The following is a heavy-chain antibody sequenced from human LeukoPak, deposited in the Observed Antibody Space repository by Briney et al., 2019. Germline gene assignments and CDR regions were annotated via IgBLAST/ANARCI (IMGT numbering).Heavy chain of an antibody. D-gene: IGHD2-2*01. CDR3: ARGGCSSTACPPPGFDY. CDR2: IYNSGTA. Sequence: SETLSLTCSVSGDSISSYYWSWIRQPPGKGLEWIGYIYNSGTATYNPPLKSRLTTSVDTTKNQFSLKLSSVTAADTAVYYCARGGCSSTACPPPGFDYWGQGTLVTVSS. J-gene: IGHJ4*02. CDR1: GDSISSYY. V-gene: IGHV4-59*01.